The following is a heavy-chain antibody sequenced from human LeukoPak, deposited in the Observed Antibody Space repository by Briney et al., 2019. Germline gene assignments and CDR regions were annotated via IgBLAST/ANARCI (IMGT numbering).Heavy chain of an antibody. V-gene: IGHV3-30*02. Sequence: GGSLRLSCAASGFTFSSYGMHWVRQAPGKGLEWVAFIRYDGSNKYYADSVKGRFTISRDNSKSTLSLQMNSLKAADTAVYYCAKDAYDSSVAHFDYWGQGTPVTVSS. CDR2: IRYDGSNK. D-gene: IGHD3-22*01. CDR1: GFTFSSYG. J-gene: IGHJ4*02. CDR3: AKDAYDSSVAHFDY.